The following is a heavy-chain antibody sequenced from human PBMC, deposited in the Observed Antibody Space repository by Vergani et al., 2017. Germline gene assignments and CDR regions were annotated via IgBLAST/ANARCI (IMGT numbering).Heavy chain of an antibody. CDR1: GFSFSSYS. D-gene: IGHD2-21*02. J-gene: IGHJ4*02. V-gene: IGHV3-21*02. CDR2: ISGSSSYV. Sequence: EVQLVESGGGLVKPGGSLRLSCAASGFSFSSYSMNWVRQAPGKGLEWVASISGSSSYVFYRDSVEGRFTITRDNAKKSVYLQMNSLRAEDTAMYFCAKEGAWLVTRFFDYWGQGTLVTVSS. CDR3: AKEGAWLVTRFFDY.